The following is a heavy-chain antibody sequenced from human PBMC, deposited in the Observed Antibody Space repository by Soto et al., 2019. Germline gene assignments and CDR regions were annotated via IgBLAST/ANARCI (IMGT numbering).Heavy chain of an antibody. D-gene: IGHD4-17*01. CDR3: ALSGDYPYWYFDL. CDR2: IYYSGST. Sequence: PSETLSLSCTVSGCSISSSSYYWGWIRQPPGKGLEWIGSIYYSGSTYYNPSLKSRVTISVDTSKNQFTLKLSSVTAADTAVYYCALSGDYPYWYFDLWGRGTLVTVSS. V-gene: IGHV4-39*01. J-gene: IGHJ2*01. CDR1: GCSISSSSYY.